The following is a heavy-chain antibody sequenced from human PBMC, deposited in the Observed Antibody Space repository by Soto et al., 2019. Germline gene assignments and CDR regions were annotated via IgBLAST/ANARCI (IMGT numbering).Heavy chain of an antibody. CDR1: GYSFTSYW. J-gene: IGHJ6*02. V-gene: IGHV5-10-1*01. D-gene: IGHD3-22*01. CDR2: IDPSDSYT. Sequence: GESLKISCKGSGYSFTSYWISWVRQMPGKGLEWMGRIDPSDSYTNYSPSFQGHVTISADKSISTAYLQWSSLKASDTAMYYCARQPSYYDSSGYSYYYYYYGMDVWGQGTTVTVSS. CDR3: ARQPSYYDSSGYSYYYYYYGMDV.